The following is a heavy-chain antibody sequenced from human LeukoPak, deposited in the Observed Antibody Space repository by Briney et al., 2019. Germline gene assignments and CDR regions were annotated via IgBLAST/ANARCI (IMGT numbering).Heavy chain of an antibody. CDR2: IYYSGST. CDR1: GGSIGSYY. D-gene: IGHD1-26*01. V-gene: IGHV4-59*08. CDR3: ARHISSGGTYAHFDY. J-gene: IGHJ4*02. Sequence: SETLSLTCTASGGSIGSYYWSWIRQPPGKGLEWIGFIYYSGSTNYNPSLKRRITISVDTSKNQFSLKLNSVTAADTAVYYCARHISSGGTYAHFDYWGQGTLVTVSS.